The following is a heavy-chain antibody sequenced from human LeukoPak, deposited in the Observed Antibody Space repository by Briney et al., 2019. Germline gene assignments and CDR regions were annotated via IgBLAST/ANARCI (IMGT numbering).Heavy chain of an antibody. CDR3: ARGSTRRSAFDI. CDR1: GFTFSNYN. Sequence: GGSLRLSCAASGFTFSNYNMNWVRQAPGKGLEWVSCISISSNYIYYPDSVKGRFTISRDNAKNSLYLQMNSLRAEDKAVYYCARGSTRRSAFDIWGQGTMVTVSS. J-gene: IGHJ3*02. CDR2: ISISSNYI. D-gene: IGHD6-13*01. V-gene: IGHV3-21*04.